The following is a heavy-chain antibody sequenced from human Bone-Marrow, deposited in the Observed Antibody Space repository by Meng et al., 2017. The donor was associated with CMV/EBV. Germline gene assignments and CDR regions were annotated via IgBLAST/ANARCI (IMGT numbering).Heavy chain of an antibody. CDR1: GYTFNAYG. CDR3: ARGQVQCSTINCHDYRFSGMDV. CDR2: MNPNRGNT. J-gene: IGHJ6*02. Sequence: ASVKVSCKTSGYTFNAYGINWVRQASGQGLEWVGWMNPNRGNTAYAQKLQGRVTMTRDTSTSIAYMELSSLRSGDTAVYYCARGQVQCSTINCHDYRFSGMDVWGQGTTVTVSS. V-gene: IGHV1-8*02. D-gene: IGHD2/OR15-2a*01.